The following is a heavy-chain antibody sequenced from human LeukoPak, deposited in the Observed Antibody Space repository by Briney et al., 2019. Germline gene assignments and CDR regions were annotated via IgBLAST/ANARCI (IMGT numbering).Heavy chain of an antibody. V-gene: IGHV3-48*03. D-gene: IGHD3-10*02. J-gene: IGHJ4*02. CDR3: ARGTMFPYYFDY. Sequence: GALRLSCTASEFTFSSDEMNWVRQAPGKGLEWVAYISTTGTTIYYADSVKGRFTISRDNAKNSLYLQMNSLRAEDTAVYYCARGTMFPYYFDYWGQGTLVTVSS. CDR1: EFTFSSDE. CDR2: ISTTGTTI.